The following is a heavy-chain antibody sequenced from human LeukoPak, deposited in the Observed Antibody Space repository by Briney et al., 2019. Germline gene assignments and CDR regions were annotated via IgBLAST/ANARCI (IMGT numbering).Heavy chain of an antibody. J-gene: IGHJ4*02. V-gene: IGHV3-21*01. CDR2: ISSSSSYI. Sequence: GGSLRLSCAASGFTFSSYSMNWVRQAPGKGLEWVSCISSSSSYIYQADSVKGRFTISRDNAKNSLYLQMNSLRAEDTAVYYCATDLWSYAYWGQGTLVTVSS. CDR3: ATDLWSYAY. CDR1: GFTFSSYS. D-gene: IGHD3-16*01.